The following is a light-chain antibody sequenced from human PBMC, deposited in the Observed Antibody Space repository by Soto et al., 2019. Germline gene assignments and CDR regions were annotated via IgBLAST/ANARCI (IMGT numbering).Light chain of an antibody. J-gene: IGLJ2*01. CDR1: SSDVGGYNF. V-gene: IGLV2-8*01. Sequence: QSVLTQPPSASGSPGQSVSISCAGTSSDVGGYNFVSWYQQHPGKAPKLMIYGVTKRPSGVPERFSGSKSGNTASLTVSGLESEDEADYYCSSYAGGNVVFGGGTKLTVL. CDR2: GVT. CDR3: SSYAGGNVV.